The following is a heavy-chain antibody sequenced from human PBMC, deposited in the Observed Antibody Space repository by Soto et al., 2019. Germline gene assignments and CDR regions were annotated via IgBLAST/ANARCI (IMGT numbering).Heavy chain of an antibody. D-gene: IGHD2-2*01. J-gene: IGHJ6*02. Sequence: LRLSCAASGFTPSAHTMNWVRQAPGKGLEWVSSISSDSRYIYYADSVKGRFTISRDNARNSLDLQMNNLRAEDTAVYHCARGHCSRTSCYTGGYYYYPMDVWRQGTTVTVSS. CDR1: GFTPSAHT. CDR3: ARGHCSRTSCYTGGYYYYPMDV. V-gene: IGHV3-21*01. CDR2: ISSDSRYI.